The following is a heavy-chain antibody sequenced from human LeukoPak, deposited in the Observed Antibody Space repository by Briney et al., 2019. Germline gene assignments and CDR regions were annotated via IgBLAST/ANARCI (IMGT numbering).Heavy chain of an antibody. J-gene: IGHJ4*02. CDR2: ISWNSGSI. V-gene: IGHV3-9*01. Sequence: GGSLRLSCAASGFTFDDYAMHWVRQAPGKGLEWVSGISWNSGSIGYADSVKGRFTNSRDNAKNSLYLQMNSLRAEDTALYYCAKAARWGDFDYWGQGTLVTVSS. D-gene: IGHD3-16*01. CDR1: GFTFDDYA. CDR3: AKAARWGDFDY.